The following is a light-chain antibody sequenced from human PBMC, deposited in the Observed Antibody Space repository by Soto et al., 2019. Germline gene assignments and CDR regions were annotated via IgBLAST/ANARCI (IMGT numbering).Light chain of an antibody. V-gene: IGKV3D-20*02. J-gene: IGKJ5*01. CDR3: QVRTNWSIA. CDR1: QSVSRRY. Sequence: EILLTQSPCTLSLSPGERATLSCRASQSVSRRYLAWYQQKPGQAPRLLIYGASTRATGIAARFSGTGSGTDFTLTINNLEPEDFELYYCQVRTNWSIAFGRGTRLEIK. CDR2: GAS.